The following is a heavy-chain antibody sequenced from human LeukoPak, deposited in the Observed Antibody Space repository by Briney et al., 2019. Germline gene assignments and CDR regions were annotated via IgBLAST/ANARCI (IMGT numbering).Heavy chain of an antibody. V-gene: IGHV3-23*01. D-gene: IGHD6-19*01. CDR2: ISGSGGGT. CDR3: AKGEWLAHFDY. Sequence: GGSLRLSCAASGFTFSSHVMGWVRQAPGKGLEWVSTISGSGGGTYYADSVKGRFTISRDNSKNTLYLQMNSLRAEDTAVYYCAKGEWLAHFDYWGQGALVTVSS. CDR1: GFTFSSHV. J-gene: IGHJ4*02.